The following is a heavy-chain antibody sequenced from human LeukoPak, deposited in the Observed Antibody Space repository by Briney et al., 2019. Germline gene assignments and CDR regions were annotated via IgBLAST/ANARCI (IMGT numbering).Heavy chain of an antibody. CDR3: AKDGRRDGYNYSPRYYFDY. Sequence: GRSLRLSCAASGFTFSSYGMHWVRQAPGKGLEWVAVISYDGSNKYYADSVKGRFTISRDNSKNTLYLQMNSPRAEDTAVYYCAKDGRRDGYNYSPRYYFDYWGQGTLVTVSS. CDR1: GFTFSSYG. V-gene: IGHV3-30*18. D-gene: IGHD5-24*01. CDR2: ISYDGSNK. J-gene: IGHJ4*02.